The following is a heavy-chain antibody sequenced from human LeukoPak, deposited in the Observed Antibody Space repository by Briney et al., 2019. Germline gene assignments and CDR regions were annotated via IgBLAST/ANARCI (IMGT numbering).Heavy chain of an antibody. CDR3: ARARPQDYYYYYGMDV. CDR1: GFTVSGNY. CDR2: IYSGGST. J-gene: IGHJ6*02. V-gene: IGHV3-53*04. Sequence: GGSLRLSCAASGFTVSGNYMSWVRQAPGKGLEWVSVIYSGGSTYYADSVKGRFTISRHNSKNTLYLQMNSLRAEDTAVYYCARARPQDYYYYYGMDVWGQGTTVTVSS.